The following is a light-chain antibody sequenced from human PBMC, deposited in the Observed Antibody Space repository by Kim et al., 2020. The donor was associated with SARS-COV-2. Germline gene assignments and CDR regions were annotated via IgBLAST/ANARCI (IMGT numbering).Light chain of an antibody. V-gene: IGKV3-15*01. J-gene: IGKJ5*01. CDR2: GAS. CDR3: QQYNNWRIT. Sequence: VSPGERAPLSCSASQSVSSNLAWYQQKPGQAPRLLIYGASTRATGIPARFSGSGSGTEFTLTISSLQSEDFAVYYCQQYNNWRITFGQGTRLEIK. CDR1: QSVSSN.